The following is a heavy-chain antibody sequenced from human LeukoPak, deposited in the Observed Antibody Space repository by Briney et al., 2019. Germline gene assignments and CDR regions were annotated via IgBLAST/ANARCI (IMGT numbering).Heavy chain of an antibody. Sequence: GSLRLSCAASGFTFGSYEMNWVRQAPGKGLEWVSYISSSGSTIYYADSVKGRFTISRDNAKNSLYLQMNSLRAEDTAIYFCAKGLEVLVLAATPFDSWGQGILVTVSS. V-gene: IGHV3-48*03. J-gene: IGHJ4*02. CDR3: AKGLEVLVLAATPFDS. CDR2: ISSSGSTI. D-gene: IGHD2-15*01. CDR1: GFTFGSYE.